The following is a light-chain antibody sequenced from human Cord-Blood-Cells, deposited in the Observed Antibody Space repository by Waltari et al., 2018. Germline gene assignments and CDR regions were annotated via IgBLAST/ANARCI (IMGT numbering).Light chain of an antibody. CDR2: EGS. J-gene: IGLJ1*01. V-gene: IGLV2-23*01. CDR3: CSYAGSSTFYV. CDR1: SSDVGSYNP. Sequence: QSALTPPASVSGSPGQSITISSTGTSSDVGSYNPASWYQQHPGKAPKLMIYEGSKRPSGVSNRFSGSKSGNTASLTISGLQAEDEADYYCCSYAGSSTFYVFGTGTKVTVL.